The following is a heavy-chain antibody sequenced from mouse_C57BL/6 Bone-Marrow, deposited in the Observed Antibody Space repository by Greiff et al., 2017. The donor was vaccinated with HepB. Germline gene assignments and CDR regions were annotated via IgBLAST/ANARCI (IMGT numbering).Heavy chain of an antibody. J-gene: IGHJ3*01. V-gene: IGHV1-15*01. CDR3: TRTLGRSWFAY. CDR1: GYTFTDYE. D-gene: IGHD4-1*01. CDR2: IDPETGGT. Sequence: VQLQQSGAELVRPGASVTLSCKASGYTFTDYEMHWVKQTPVHGLEWIGAIDPETGGTPYNQKFKGKAILTADKSSSTAYMELRSLTSEDSAVYYCTRTLGRSWFAYWGQGTLVTVSA.